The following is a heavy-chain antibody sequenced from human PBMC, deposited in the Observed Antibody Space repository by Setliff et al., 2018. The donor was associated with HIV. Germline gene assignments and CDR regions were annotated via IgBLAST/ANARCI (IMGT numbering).Heavy chain of an antibody. CDR1: GFIFRSYN. D-gene: IGHD3-9*01. Sequence: GGSLRLSCAASGFIFRSYNINWVRQAPGKGLEWISSISGSSAYIYYADSVKGRFTISRDNSKNTLYLQMNSLRPEDTAVYYCAKGTYYDLLTAYYLSDYYMDVWGQGTTVTVSS. CDR2: ISGSSAYI. V-gene: IGHV3-21*01. CDR3: AKGTYYDLLTAYYLSDYYMDV. J-gene: IGHJ6*03.